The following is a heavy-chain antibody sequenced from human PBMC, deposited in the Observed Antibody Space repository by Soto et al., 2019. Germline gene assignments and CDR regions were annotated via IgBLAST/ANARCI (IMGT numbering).Heavy chain of an antibody. Sequence: PGESLKISCKGSGYSFTSYWIGWVRQMPGKGLEWMGIIYPGDSDTRYSPSFQGQVTISADKSISTAYLQWSSLKASDTAMYYCARIGDGYNTVYYYYYGMDVWGQGTTVTVSS. CDR1: GYSFTSYW. V-gene: IGHV5-51*01. CDR3: ARIGDGYNTVYYYYYGMDV. D-gene: IGHD5-12*01. CDR2: IYPGDSDT. J-gene: IGHJ6*02.